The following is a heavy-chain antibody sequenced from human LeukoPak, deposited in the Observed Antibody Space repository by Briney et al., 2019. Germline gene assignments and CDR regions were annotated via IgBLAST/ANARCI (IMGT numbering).Heavy chain of an antibody. Sequence: SETLSLTCTVSGVSISNYYWSWIRQPPGKGLEWIGHIYYSGSTNYNPSLKSRVTISVDTSKNQFSLRLSSVTAADTAVYYCARDWGVSARPGYMDVWGKGTTVTVSS. CDR2: IYYSGST. V-gene: IGHV4-59*01. CDR1: GVSISNYY. D-gene: IGHD6-6*01. J-gene: IGHJ6*03. CDR3: ARDWGVSARPGYMDV.